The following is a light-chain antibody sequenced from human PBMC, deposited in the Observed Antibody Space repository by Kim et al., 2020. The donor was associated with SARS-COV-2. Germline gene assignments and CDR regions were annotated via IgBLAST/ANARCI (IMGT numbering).Light chain of an antibody. CDR2: DVS. CDR1: SRDVGGYNY. J-gene: IGLJ2*01. Sequence: QSITISCTGTSRDVGGYNYVSWYQQHPGKAPKLMIYDVSNRPSGVSYRFSGSKSGKTASLTISGLQAEDEADYYCSSYTGSSIHVVFGGGTQLTVL. CDR3: SSYTGSSIHVV. V-gene: IGLV2-14*03.